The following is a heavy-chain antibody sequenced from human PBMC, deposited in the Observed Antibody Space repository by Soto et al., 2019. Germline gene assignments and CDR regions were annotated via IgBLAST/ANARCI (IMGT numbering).Heavy chain of an antibody. V-gene: IGHV3-30*18. CDR1: GFTFSSYG. D-gene: IGHD2-2*01. CDR3: AKDKSAMPSQQSDGFDP. Sequence: WGSLRLSCAASGFTFSSYGMHWVRQAPGKGLEWVAVISYDGSNKYYADSVKGRCTISRDNSKNTLYLQMNSQRAEDTAVYYCAKDKSAMPSQQSDGFDPWGQGTLVTVSS. J-gene: IGHJ5*02. CDR2: ISYDGSNK.